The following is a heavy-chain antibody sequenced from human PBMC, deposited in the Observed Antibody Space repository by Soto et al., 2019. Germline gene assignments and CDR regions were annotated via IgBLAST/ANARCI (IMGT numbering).Heavy chain of an antibody. V-gene: IGHV1-69*09. CDR2: INPLSGIS. CDR3: ATPACAATWCSPSHNLDH. J-gene: IGHJ4*02. D-gene: IGHD2-2*01. CDR1: GGTFVRHV. Sequence: QVQLVQSGAEVKKPESSVKVSCKTSGGTFVRHVISWVRQAPGQGPEWMGKINPLSGISNYAQKFQDRVTFTADTDSSTAYMELSCLRSDDTAVYYCATPACAATWCSPSHNLDHWGQGTLVTVSS.